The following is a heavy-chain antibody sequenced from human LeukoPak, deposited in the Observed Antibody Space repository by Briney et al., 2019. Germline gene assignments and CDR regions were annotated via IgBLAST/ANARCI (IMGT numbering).Heavy chain of an antibody. V-gene: IGHV4-4*09. Sequence: SETLSLTCTVSGDSITSYYWSWIRQPPGKGLEWIGYIHISGTTTYNPSLESRVTISVDTSKNQLSLKLSSVTAADTALYYCARHEAAVTYNSFDIWGQGTMVTVSS. CDR2: IHISGTT. CDR1: GDSITSYY. J-gene: IGHJ3*02. D-gene: IGHD4-11*01. CDR3: ARHEAAVTYNSFDI.